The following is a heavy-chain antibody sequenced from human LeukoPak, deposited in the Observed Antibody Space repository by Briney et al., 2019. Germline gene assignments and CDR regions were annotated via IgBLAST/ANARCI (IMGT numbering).Heavy chain of an antibody. V-gene: IGHV3-48*03. J-gene: IGHJ6*03. Sequence: PGGSLRLSCAASGFTFRSYEMNWVRQAPGKGLEWVSYISTSGSNIYYADSVKGRFTISRDNAKNSLYLQMNSLRAEDTAVYYCATSTGDLDDYYYYYMDVWGKGTTVTVSS. CDR3: ATSTGDLDDYYYYYMDV. CDR1: GFTFRSYE. CDR2: ISTSGSNI. D-gene: IGHD4-17*01.